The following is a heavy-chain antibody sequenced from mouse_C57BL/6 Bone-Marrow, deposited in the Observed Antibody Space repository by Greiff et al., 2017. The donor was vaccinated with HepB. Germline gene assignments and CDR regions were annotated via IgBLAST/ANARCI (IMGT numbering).Heavy chain of an antibody. D-gene: IGHD1-1*01. V-gene: IGHV5-4*03. CDR3: ARVARVVPYFDY. J-gene: IGHJ2*01. CDR1: GFTFTSYA. Sequence: EVKLVESGGGLVKPGASLKLSCAASGFTFTSYAMSWVRQTPEKRLEWVATISDGGSYTYYPDNVKGRFTICRDNAKNNLYLQMSHLTSEDTAMYYCARVARVVPYFDYWGQGTTLTVSS. CDR2: ISDGGSYT.